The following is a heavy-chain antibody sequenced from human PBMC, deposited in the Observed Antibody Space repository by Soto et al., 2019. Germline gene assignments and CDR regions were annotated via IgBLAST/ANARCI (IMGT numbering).Heavy chain of an antibody. D-gene: IGHD3-22*01. V-gene: IGHV1-18*01. CDR2: ISPYNGNT. Sequence: QVQLVQSGGEVKQPGASVKVSCKATGYTFINSAIAWVRQAPGQGLEWMGWISPYNGNTNYAQSVQGRGTITTDTATSTAYMEIMGLRFDDTAVYYCARDQSSGVFDYWGQGTLVTVST. J-gene: IGHJ4*02. CDR1: GYTFINSA. CDR3: ARDQSSGVFDY.